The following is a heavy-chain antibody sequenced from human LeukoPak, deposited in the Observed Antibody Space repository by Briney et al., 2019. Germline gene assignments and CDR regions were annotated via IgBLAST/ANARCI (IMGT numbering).Heavy chain of an antibody. CDR2: VNPTSGIS. Sequence: ASVKVSCKASGYTFTTFYIHWVRQAPGQGLEWMGKVNPTSGISTYAQESQGRVTMTRDTSTSTVYMELSSLRSDDAAVYFCARERGYCSGSACYGSDYWGQGTLVTVSS. D-gene: IGHD2-2*01. CDR3: ARERGYCSGSACYGSDY. CDR1: GYTFTTFY. V-gene: IGHV1-46*01. J-gene: IGHJ4*02.